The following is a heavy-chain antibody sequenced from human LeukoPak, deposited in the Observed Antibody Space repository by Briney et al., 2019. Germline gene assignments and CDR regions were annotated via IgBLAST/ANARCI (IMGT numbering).Heavy chain of an antibody. Sequence: ASVKVSCKASGYTFTGYYMHWVRQAPGQGLEWMGWINPNSGGTNYAQKFQGRVTMTRDTSISTAYMELSRLRSDDTAVYYCAREDPYYYDSSGYAALGYWGQGTLVTVSS. J-gene: IGHJ4*02. D-gene: IGHD3-22*01. CDR3: AREDPYYYDSSGYAALGY. CDR1: GYTFTGYY. CDR2: INPNSGGT. V-gene: IGHV1-2*02.